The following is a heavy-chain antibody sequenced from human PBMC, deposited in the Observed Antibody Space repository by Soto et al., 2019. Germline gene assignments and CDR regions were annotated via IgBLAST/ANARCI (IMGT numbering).Heavy chain of an antibody. CDR1: GYTFTSYY. Sequence: ASVKVSCKASGYTFTSYYMHWVRQAPGQGLEWMGIINPSGGSTSYAQKFQGRVTMTRDTSTSTAYMELSSLRSEDTAVYYCASGDFWSGYPLGYYYGMDVWGQGTTVTVSS. CDR3: ASGDFWSGYPLGYYYGMDV. V-gene: IGHV1-46*01. J-gene: IGHJ6*02. CDR2: INPSGGST. D-gene: IGHD3-3*01.